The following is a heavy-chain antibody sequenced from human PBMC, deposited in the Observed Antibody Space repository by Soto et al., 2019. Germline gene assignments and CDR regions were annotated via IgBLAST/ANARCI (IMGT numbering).Heavy chain of an antibody. CDR2: ISGSGGST. CDR1: GFTFSSYA. D-gene: IGHD1-26*01. CDR3: AKDSIVGATHTPFYFDY. J-gene: IGHJ4*02. Sequence: GGSLRLSCAASGFTFSSYAMSWVRQAPGKGLEWVSAISGSGGSTYYADSVKGRFTISRDNSKNTLYLQMNSLRAEDTAVYYCAKDSIVGATHTPFYFDYWGQGTLVTVSS. V-gene: IGHV3-23*01.